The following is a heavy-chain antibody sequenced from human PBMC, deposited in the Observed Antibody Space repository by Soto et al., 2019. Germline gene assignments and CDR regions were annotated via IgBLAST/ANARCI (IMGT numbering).Heavy chain of an antibody. D-gene: IGHD6-13*01. CDR3: VRDKNVAAAGFEDWFDP. V-gene: IGHV3-21*01. Sequence: GSPRLSCAASGFTFSSYSMNWVRQAPGKGLEWVSSISSSSSYIHYADSVKGRFTISRDNSKNTLYLQMNSLRAEDTALYYCVRDKNVAAAGFEDWFDPWGQGTLVTVSS. J-gene: IGHJ5*02. CDR1: GFTFSSYS. CDR2: ISSSSSYI.